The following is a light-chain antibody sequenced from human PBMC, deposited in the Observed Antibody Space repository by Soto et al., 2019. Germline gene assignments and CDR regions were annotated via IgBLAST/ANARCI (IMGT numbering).Light chain of an antibody. CDR1: SSNIGAGYD. V-gene: IGLV1-40*01. CDR3: HSYDVSLSGPV. J-gene: IGLJ2*01. Sequence: QSVLTQPPLVSGAPGQRDTISYTGSSSNIGAGYDVHWYQQLPGTAPKVLIYDNNNRPSGVPDRFSGSKSGTSASLAITGLQAEDEADYYCHSYDVSLSGPVFGGGTKLTVL. CDR2: DNN.